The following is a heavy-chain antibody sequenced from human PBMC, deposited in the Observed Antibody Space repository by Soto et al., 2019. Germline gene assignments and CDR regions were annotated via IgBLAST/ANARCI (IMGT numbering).Heavy chain of an antibody. CDR2: IWHDGSDI. V-gene: IGHV3-33*01. CDR1: GFTFSTSV. J-gene: IGHJ4*02. D-gene: IGHD6-6*01. Sequence: GGSLRLSCAGSGFTFSTSVMHWVRQAPGKGLEWLAVIWHDGSDISYGDSVRGRFTISRDNSKNTLYLEMDNVREEDTAVYFCARDGTDTASSSFLDYWGQGTLVTVS. CDR3: ARDGTDTASSSFLDY.